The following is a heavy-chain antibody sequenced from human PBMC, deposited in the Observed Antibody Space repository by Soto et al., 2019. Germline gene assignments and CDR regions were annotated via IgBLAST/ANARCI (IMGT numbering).Heavy chain of an antibody. Sequence: GGSLRLSCAASGFTFSSHGMHWVRQAPGKGLEWLAVIWYDGSNKYYADSVKGRFTISRDNSKNTLYLQMNSLRAEDTAIYYCERYGEGKVCDFWGQGTPVTVSS. CDR3: ERYGEGKVCDF. CDR1: GFTFSSHG. D-gene: IGHD3-10*01. J-gene: IGHJ4*02. CDR2: IWYDGSNK. V-gene: IGHV3-33*01.